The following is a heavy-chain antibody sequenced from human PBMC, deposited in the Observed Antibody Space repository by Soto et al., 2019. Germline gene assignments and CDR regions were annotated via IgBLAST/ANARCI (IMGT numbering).Heavy chain of an antibody. J-gene: IGHJ5*02. Sequence: QVQLQESGPGLVKPSQTLSLTCTVSGDSISSNNNYWSWIRQPPGEGLEWIGFISYSGTTSYSPSLKSRVAISLDTSKNQFSLSLSSVTAADTAVHYCARGRGYSYGLDPWGQGTLVTVSS. CDR2: ISYSGTT. CDR3: ARGRGYSYGLDP. D-gene: IGHD5-18*01. V-gene: IGHV4-30-4*01. CDR1: GDSISSNNNY.